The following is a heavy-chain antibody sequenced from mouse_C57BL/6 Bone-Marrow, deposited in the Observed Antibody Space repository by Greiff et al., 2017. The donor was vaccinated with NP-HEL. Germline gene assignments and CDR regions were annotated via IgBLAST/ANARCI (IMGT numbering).Heavy chain of an antibody. CDR2: IRLKSDNYAT. CDR3: TGSPAYYSKDYYAMDY. J-gene: IGHJ4*01. Sequence: EVKVEESGGGLVQPGGSMKLSCVASGFTFSNYWMNWVRQSPEKGLEWVAQIRLKSDNYATHYAESVKGRFTISRDDSKSSVYLQMNNLRAEDTGIYYCTGSPAYYSKDYYAMDYWGQGTSVTVSS. V-gene: IGHV6-3*01. CDR1: GFTFSNYW. D-gene: IGHD2-5*01.